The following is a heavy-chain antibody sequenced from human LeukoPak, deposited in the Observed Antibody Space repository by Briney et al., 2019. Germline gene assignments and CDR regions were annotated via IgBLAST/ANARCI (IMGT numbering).Heavy chain of an antibody. CDR3: ARVYYDILTGSNWFDP. D-gene: IGHD3-9*01. V-gene: IGHV1-18*01. CDR1: GYTFTSYG. CDR2: ISAYNGNT. Sequence: ASVKVSCKASGYTFTSYGISWVRRAPGQGLEWMGWISAYNGNTNYAQKLQGRVTMTTDTSTSTAYMELRSLRSDDTAVYYCARVYYDILTGSNWFDPWGQGTLVTVSS. J-gene: IGHJ5*02.